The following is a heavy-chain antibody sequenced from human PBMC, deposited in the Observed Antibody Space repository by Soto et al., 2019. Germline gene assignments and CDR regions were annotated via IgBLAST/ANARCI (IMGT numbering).Heavy chain of an antibody. V-gene: IGHV3-21*01. CDR2: ISSTTNYI. CDR1: GFTFTRYS. J-gene: IGHJ4*02. Sequence: GGSLRLSCAASGFTFTRYSMNWVRQAPGKGLEWVSSISSTTNYIYYADSMKGRFTVSRDNAKNSVYLEMNSLSAEDTAVYYFARESEDLTSNFDYWGQGTLVTVSS. CDR3: ARESEDLTSNFDY.